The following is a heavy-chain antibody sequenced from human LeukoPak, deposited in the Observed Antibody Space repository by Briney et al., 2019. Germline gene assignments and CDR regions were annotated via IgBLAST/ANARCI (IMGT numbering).Heavy chain of an antibody. Sequence: PGGSLRLSCAASGFTFSSYWMHWVRHVPGEGLVWVSRINEDGSITNYADSVRGRFSISRDNAKNTLYLQMNSLRAEDTAVYYCGRDLGGRSGYWGQGTLVTVSS. D-gene: IGHD1-26*01. CDR2: INEDGSIT. V-gene: IGHV3-74*01. J-gene: IGHJ4*02. CDR1: GFTFSSYW. CDR3: GRDLGGRSGY.